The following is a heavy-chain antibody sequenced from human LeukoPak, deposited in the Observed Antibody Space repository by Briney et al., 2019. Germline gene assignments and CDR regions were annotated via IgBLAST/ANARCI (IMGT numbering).Heavy chain of an antibody. Sequence: GESLKISCKGSGYSFTSYWIGWVRQMPGKGLEWMGIIYPGDSDTRYSPSFQGQVTISADKSISTAYLQWSSLKASDTAMYYCASVHYGDYLRGAFDIWGQGTMVTVSS. J-gene: IGHJ3*02. V-gene: IGHV5-51*01. D-gene: IGHD4-17*01. CDR2: IYPGDSDT. CDR3: ASVHYGDYLRGAFDI. CDR1: GYSFTSYW.